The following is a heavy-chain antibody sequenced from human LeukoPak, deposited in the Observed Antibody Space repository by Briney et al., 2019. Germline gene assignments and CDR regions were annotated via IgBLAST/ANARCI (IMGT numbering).Heavy chain of an antibody. CDR2: ISSSSSYI. J-gene: IGHJ4*02. CDR1: GFTFSSYS. Sequence: PGGSLRLSCAASGFTFSSYSMNWVRQAPGKGLEWVSSISSSSSYIYYADSVKGRFTISRDNAKNSLYLQMNSLRAEDTAVYYCARGEEGATGEFDYWGQGTLVTVSS. CDR3: ARGEEGATGEFDY. V-gene: IGHV3-21*01. D-gene: IGHD1-26*01.